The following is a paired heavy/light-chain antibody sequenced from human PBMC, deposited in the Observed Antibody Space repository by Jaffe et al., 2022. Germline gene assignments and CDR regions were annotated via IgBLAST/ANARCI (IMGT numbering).Heavy chain of an antibody. CDR1: GFTFGDYA. D-gene: IGHD3-16*01. Sequence: EVQLVESGGGLVQPGRSLRLSCTASGFTFGDYAMSWVRQAPGKGLEWVGFIRSKAYGGTTEYAASVKGRFTISRDDSKSIAYLQMNSLKTEDTAVYYCTGNMITFGGGRTYYFDYWGQGTLVTVSS. V-gene: IGHV3-49*04. CDR2: IRSKAYGGTT. J-gene: IGHJ4*02. CDR3: TGNMITFGGGRTYYFDY.
Light chain of an antibody. CDR1: QSISSY. CDR3: QQSYSKT. V-gene: IGKV1-39*01. CDR2: AAS. J-gene: IGKJ4*01. Sequence: DIQMTQSPSSLSASVGDRVTITCRASQSISSYLNWYQQKPGKAPKLLIYAASSLQSGVPSRFSGSGSGTDFTLTISSLQPEDFATYYCQQSYSKTFGGGTKVEIK.